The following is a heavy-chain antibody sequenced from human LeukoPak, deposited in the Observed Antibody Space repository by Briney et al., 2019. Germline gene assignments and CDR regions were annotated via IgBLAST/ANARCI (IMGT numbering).Heavy chain of an antibody. CDR3: ARGPSGYHNT. D-gene: IGHD5-12*01. CDR1: GFTVSSNS. J-gene: IGHJ4*02. CDR2: IYSDNT. V-gene: IGHV3-66*01. Sequence: GGSLRLSCTVPGFTVSSNSMSWVRQAPGKGLEWVSFIYSDNTHYSDSVKGRFTISRDNSKNTLYLQMNSLRAEDTAVYYCARGPSGYHNTGGQGTLVTVSS.